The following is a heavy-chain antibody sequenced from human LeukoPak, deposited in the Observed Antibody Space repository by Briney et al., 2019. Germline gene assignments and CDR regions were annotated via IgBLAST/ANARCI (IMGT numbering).Heavy chain of an antibody. D-gene: IGHD1-26*01. J-gene: IGHJ6*03. V-gene: IGHV4-61*02. CDR1: GGSISSGSYY. CDR3: ARIRREPKDYYYYYMDV. Sequence: SEILSLTCTVSGGSISSGSYYWSWIRQPAGKGLEWIGRIYTSGSTNYNPSLKSRVTISVDTSKNQFSLKLSSVTAADTAVYYCARIRREPKDYYYYYMDVWGKGTTVTVSS. CDR2: IYTSGST.